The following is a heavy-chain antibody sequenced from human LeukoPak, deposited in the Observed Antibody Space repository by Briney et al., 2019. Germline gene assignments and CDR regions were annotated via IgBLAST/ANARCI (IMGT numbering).Heavy chain of an antibody. CDR2: INGDGRNI. Sequence: GGSLRLSCVASGFTFSSYWMHWVRQDPRKGLVWVSRINGDGRNINYADSVRGRFTISRDNAKNSLYLQMNSLRADDTAVYYCASRYCSSTNCLAFDYWGQGTLVTVSS. CDR3: ASRYCSSTNCLAFDY. D-gene: IGHD2-2*01. V-gene: IGHV3-74*01. CDR1: GFTFSSYW. J-gene: IGHJ4*02.